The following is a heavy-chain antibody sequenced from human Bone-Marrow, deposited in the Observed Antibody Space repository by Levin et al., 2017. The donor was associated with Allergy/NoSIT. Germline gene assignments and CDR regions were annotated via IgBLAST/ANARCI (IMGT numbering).Heavy chain of an antibody. V-gene: IGHV4-61*01. CDR2: IYYSGST. D-gene: IGHD6-19*01. CDR1: GGSVSSGSYY. J-gene: IGHJ4*02. CDR3: ARLGDNIAVAGAFDY. Sequence: SETLSLTCTVSGGSVSSGSYYWSWIRQPPGKGLEWIGYIYYSGSTNYNPSLKSRVTISVDTSKNQFSLKLSSVTAADTAVYYCARLGDNIAVAGAFDYWGQGTLVTVSS.